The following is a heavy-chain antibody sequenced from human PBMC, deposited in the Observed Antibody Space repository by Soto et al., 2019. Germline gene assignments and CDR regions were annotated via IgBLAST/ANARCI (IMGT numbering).Heavy chain of an antibody. J-gene: IGHJ6*03. D-gene: IGHD6-13*01. Sequence: ASVKVSCKASGYTFTSYGISWVRQAPGQGLEWMGWISAYNGNTNYAQKLQGRVTMTTDTSTSTAYMELRSLRSDDTAVYYCATLYGSSWYPPYYYYMDVWGKGTTVTVSS. V-gene: IGHV1-18*01. CDR1: GYTFTSYG. CDR3: ATLYGSSWYPPYYYYMDV. CDR2: ISAYNGNT.